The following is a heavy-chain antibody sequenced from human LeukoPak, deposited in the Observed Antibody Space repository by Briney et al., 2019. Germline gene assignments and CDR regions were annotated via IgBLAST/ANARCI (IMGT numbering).Heavy chain of an antibody. CDR2: INHSGST. V-gene: IGHV4-34*01. CDR3: ARAAAGTGGFGYNWFDP. J-gene: IGHJ5*02. D-gene: IGHD6-13*01. Sequence: PSETLSLTCAVYGGSFSGYYWSWIRQPPGKGLEWIGEINHSGSTNYNPPLKSRVTISVDTSKNQFSLKLSSVTAADTAVYYCARAAAGTGGFGYNWFDPWGQGTLVTVSS. CDR1: GGSFSGYY.